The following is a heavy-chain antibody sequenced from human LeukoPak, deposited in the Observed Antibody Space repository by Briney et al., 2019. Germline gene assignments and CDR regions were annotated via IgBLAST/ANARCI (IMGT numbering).Heavy chain of an antibody. CDR2: IYPSDSSV. Sequence: GESLKISCKGSGYSFTSYYIAWLRQIPGKGLEWMGVIYPSDSSVTYSPSFQGQVTFSADKSISTAYLQWSSLKASDTAMYYCARTSFVRGVVYWFDPWGQGTQVIVSS. CDR1: GYSFTSYY. CDR3: ARTSFVRGVVYWFDP. V-gene: IGHV5-51*01. D-gene: IGHD3-10*01. J-gene: IGHJ5*02.